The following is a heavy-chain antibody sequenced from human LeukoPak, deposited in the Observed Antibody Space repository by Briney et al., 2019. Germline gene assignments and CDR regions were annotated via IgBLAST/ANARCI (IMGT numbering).Heavy chain of an antibody. D-gene: IGHD4-11*01. V-gene: IGHV4-39*07. CDR1: GGSISSSSYY. CDR3: ARQYSNPMGPFDY. J-gene: IGHJ4*02. Sequence: SETLSHTCTVSGGSISSSSYYWGWIRQPPGKGLEWIGSIYYSGSTYYNPSLKSRVTISVETSKNQFSLKLSSVTAADAAVYYCARQYSNPMGPFDYWGQGTLATVSS. CDR2: IYYSGST.